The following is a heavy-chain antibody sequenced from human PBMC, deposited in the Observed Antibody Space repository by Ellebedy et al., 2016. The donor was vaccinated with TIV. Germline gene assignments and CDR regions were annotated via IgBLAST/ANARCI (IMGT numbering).Heavy chain of an antibody. D-gene: IGHD4/OR15-4a*01. CDR1: GFPFSGYS. J-gene: IGHJ5*02. V-gene: IGHV3-7*01. CDR2: IKQDGGEK. CDR3: ARGWWDYGA. Sequence: PGGSLRLSCVASGFPFSGYSMSWVRQARGTGLEWVATIKQDGGEKFYVDSVKGRLTISRDNAKNSVYLQMDSVRGEDTAVYYCARGWWDYGAWGQGTQVTVSS.